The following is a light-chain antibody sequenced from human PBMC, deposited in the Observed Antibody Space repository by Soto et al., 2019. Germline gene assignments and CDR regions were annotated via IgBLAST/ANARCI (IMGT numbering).Light chain of an antibody. CDR1: QRISTY. Sequence: EIVLTQSPATLSLSPGERASLSCRASQRISTYLAWYQQKPGQAPRLLIYDASYRANDIPARFSGSGAGSDFTLNITGLEPEDYAVYYCPQRSKWLLSFGGRTKVEIK. CDR3: PQRSKWLLS. J-gene: IGKJ4*01. V-gene: IGKV3D-11*01. CDR2: DAS.